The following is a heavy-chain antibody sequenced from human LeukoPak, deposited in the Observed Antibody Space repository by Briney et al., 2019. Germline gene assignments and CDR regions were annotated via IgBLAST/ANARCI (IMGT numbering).Heavy chain of an antibody. CDR3: AKTHSSSWYINYFDY. CDR1: GFTFDDYA. CDR2: ISWNSGSI. D-gene: IGHD6-13*01. J-gene: IGHJ4*02. Sequence: GRSLRLSCAASGFTFDDYAMHWVRQAPGKGLEWVSGISWNSGSIGYADSVKGRFTISRDNAKNSLYLQMNSLRAEDTALYYCAKTHSSSWYINYFDYWGQGTLVTVSS. V-gene: IGHV3-9*01.